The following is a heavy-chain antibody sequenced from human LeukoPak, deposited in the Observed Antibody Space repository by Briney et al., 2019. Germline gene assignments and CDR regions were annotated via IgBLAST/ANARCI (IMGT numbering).Heavy chain of an antibody. CDR3: ARSKYYYDSSEVPGS. CDR1: GYTFTGYY. CDR2: INPNSGGT. V-gene: IGHV1-2*02. J-gene: IGHJ4*02. D-gene: IGHD3-22*01. Sequence: ASVKVSCKXSGYTFTGYYMHWVRQAPGQGLEWMGWINPNSGGTNYSQKFQGRVTMTRDTSISTAYMELSRLRSDDTAVYYCARSKYYYDSSEVPGSWGPGTLVTVSS.